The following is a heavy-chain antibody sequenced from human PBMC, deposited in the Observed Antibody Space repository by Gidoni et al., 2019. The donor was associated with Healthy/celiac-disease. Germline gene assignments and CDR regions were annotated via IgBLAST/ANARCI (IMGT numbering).Heavy chain of an antibody. CDR3: ARDVNAAVAGGGMDV. V-gene: IGHV4-61*02. D-gene: IGHD6-19*01. Sequence: QVQLQVSGPGLVKPSQSLSLTCTVFGGPISSGSYYRSWLRQPAGKGLGWIGRIDTSRSTNYNPSLKSRVTISVDTSKHQFSLKLSSVTAADTAVYYCARDVNAAVAGGGMDVWGQGTTATVSS. J-gene: IGHJ6*02. CDR2: IDTSRST. CDR1: GGPISSGSYY.